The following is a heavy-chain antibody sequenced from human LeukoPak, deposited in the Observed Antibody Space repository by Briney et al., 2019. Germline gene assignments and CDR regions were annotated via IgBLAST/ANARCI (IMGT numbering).Heavy chain of an antibody. V-gene: IGHV3-74*01. Sequence: GGSLRLSCAASGFTFSTYVMHWVRQAPGKGLMWVSRISHDGTDTSYADSVKGRFTISRDNAKNTLYLQMNSLRADDTAVYYCARQSTAMGTFDYWGQGTLVPVSS. CDR2: ISHDGTDT. CDR3: ARQSTAMGTFDY. J-gene: IGHJ4*02. CDR1: GFTFSTYV. D-gene: IGHD5-18*01.